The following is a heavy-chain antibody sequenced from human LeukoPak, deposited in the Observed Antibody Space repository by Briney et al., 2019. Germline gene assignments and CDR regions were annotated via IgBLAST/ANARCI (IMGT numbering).Heavy chain of an antibody. CDR3: ASGPTGFA. D-gene: IGHD1-14*01. J-gene: IGHJ5*02. CDR2: INSDGSTT. Sequence: GGSLRLSCVASGFTFSRYWMHWVRQAPGKGLVWVSRINSDGSTTICADSVKGRFTISRDNAKNTLYLQMNSLRAEDTAVYFCASGPTGFAWGQGTLVTVSS. CDR1: GFTFSRYW. V-gene: IGHV3-74*01.